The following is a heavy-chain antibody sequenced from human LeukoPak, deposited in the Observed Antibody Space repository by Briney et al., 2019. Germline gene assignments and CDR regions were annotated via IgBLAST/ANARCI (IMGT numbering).Heavy chain of an antibody. D-gene: IGHD2-15*01. CDR1: GGSISSGSYY. V-gene: IGHV4-61*02. Sequence: PSETLSLTCTVSGGSISSGSYYWNWIRQPAGKGLEWIGRIYTSGNTNCNPSLKSRVTISLDTSKNQFSLKLSSVTAADTAVYYCARAIRQYCSGDSCYVTYYYYYMDVWGKGTTITISS. CDR2: IYTSGNT. J-gene: IGHJ6*03. CDR3: ARAIRQYCSGDSCYVTYYYYYMDV.